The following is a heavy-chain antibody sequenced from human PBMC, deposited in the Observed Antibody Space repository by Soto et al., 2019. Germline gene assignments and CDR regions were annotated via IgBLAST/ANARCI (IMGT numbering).Heavy chain of an antibody. CDR3: ARGKYQLPGHYYYGMDV. CDR2: INPNSGGT. J-gene: IGHJ6*02. D-gene: IGHD2-2*01. Sequence: ASVKVSFTASGYTFTGSYMHWVRQAPGQGFEWMGWINPNSGGTNYAQKFQGWVTMTRDTSISTAYMELSRLRSDDTAVYYCARGKYQLPGHYYYGMDVWGQGTTVTVSS. CDR1: GYTFTGSY. V-gene: IGHV1-2*04.